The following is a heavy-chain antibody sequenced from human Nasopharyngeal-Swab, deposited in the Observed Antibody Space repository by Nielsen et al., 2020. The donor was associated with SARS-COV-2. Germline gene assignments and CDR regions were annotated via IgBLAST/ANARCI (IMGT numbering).Heavy chain of an antibody. V-gene: IGHV4-61*01. CDR3: ARDHYGSGSPSMDV. Sequence: GSLRLSCTVSGGSVSSGSYYWSWIRQPPGKGLEWIGYIYYRGSTNYNPSLKSRVTISVDTSKNQFSLKLSSVTAADTAVYYCARDHYGSGSPSMDVWGQGTTVTVSS. CDR1: GGSVSSGSYY. J-gene: IGHJ6*02. CDR2: IYYRGST. D-gene: IGHD3-10*01.